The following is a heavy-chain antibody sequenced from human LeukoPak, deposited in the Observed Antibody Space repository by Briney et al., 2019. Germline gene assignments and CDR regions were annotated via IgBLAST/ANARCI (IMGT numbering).Heavy chain of an antibody. CDR2: INSGGSTT. Sequence: GGSLGLSCAACGFAFSSYTMNWARQAPGKGLEWVASINSGGSTTHYADSVKGRFTISIDNDQNVLYLQMNGLRADDAAVYYCLRGDSRDFWGQGTLVTASS. V-gene: IGHV3-21*06. J-gene: IGHJ4*02. CDR3: LRGDSRDF. D-gene: IGHD3-22*01. CDR1: GFAFSSYT.